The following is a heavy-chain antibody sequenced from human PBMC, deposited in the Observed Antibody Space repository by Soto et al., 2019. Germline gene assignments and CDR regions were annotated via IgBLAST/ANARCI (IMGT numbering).Heavy chain of an antibody. CDR2: IYHSGST. J-gene: IGHJ6*02. D-gene: IGHD4-17*01. CDR3: ARAHYGDYGYGMDV. V-gene: IGHV4-30-2*01. CDR1: GGSISSGGYS. Sequence: QLQLQESGSGLVKPSQTLSLTCAVSGGSISSGGYSWSWIRQPPGKGLEWIGYIYHSGSTYYNPSLKSRATISVHSSKTQSSLKLSAVTAADTAVYYCARAHYGDYGYGMDVWGQGTTVTVSS.